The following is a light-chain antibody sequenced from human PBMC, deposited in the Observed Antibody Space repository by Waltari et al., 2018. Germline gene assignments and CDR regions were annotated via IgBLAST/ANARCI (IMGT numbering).Light chain of an antibody. J-gene: IGKJ2*01. Sequence: DIVMTQSPDSLAVSLGERGTNDGRSSQNLLYNSDNKNYLAWFQQKPGQPPKLLIYWASTRESGVPDRFSGSGSGTEFTLTISSLQAADVAVYYCQQCYSTPYTFGQGTKLEIK. CDR3: QQCYSTPYT. CDR1: QNLLYNSDNKNY. V-gene: IGKV4-1*01. CDR2: WAS.